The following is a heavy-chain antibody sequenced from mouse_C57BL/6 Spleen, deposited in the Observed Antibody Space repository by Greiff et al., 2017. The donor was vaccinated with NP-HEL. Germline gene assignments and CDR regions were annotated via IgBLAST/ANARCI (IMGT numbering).Heavy chain of an antibody. CDR1: GYTFTSYW. J-gene: IGHJ3*01. CDR2: IDPNGGGT. CDR3: ARAYYYGSSEGFAY. Sequence: VQLQQPGAELVKPGASVKLSCKASGYTFTSYWMHWVKQRPGRGLEWIGRIDPNGGGTKYNEKFKSKATLTVDKPSSTAYMQLSSLTSEDSAVDYCARAYYYGSSEGFAYWGQGTLVTVSA. V-gene: IGHV1-72*01. D-gene: IGHD1-1*01.